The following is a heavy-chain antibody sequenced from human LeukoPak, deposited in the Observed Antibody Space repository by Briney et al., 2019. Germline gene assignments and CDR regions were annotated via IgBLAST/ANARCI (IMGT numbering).Heavy chain of an antibody. CDR2: INHSGST. D-gene: IGHD3-22*01. J-gene: IGHJ3*02. Sequence: SETLSLTCAAYGGSFSGYYWSWVRQPPGKGLEWIGEINHSGSTNYNPSLKSRVTISVDTSKNQFSLKLSSVTAADTAVYYCARGGRITMIVVAARAFDIWGQGTMVTVSS. V-gene: IGHV4-34*01. CDR1: GGSFSGYY. CDR3: ARGGRITMIVVAARAFDI.